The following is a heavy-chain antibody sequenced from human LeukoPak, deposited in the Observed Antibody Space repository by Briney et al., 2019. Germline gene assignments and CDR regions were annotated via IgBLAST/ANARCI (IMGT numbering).Heavy chain of an antibody. CDR2: IYYSGST. CDR3: ARLPQWLVGFDY. D-gene: IGHD6-19*01. V-gene: IGHV4-59*01. Sequence: SETLSLTCTVSGGSISSYYWGWIRQPPGKGLEWIGYIYYSGSTNYNPSLKSRVTISVDTSKNQFSLKLSSVTAADTAVYYCARLPQWLVGFDYWGQGTLVTVSS. J-gene: IGHJ4*02. CDR1: GGSISSYY.